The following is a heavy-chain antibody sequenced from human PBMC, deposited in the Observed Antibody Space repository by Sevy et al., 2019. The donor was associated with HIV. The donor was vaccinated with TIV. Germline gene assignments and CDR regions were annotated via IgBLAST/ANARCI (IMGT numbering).Heavy chain of an antibody. CDR1: GFTVSTYA. CDR2: ITGGGDST. Sequence: GGSLRLSCAASGFTVSTYAINWVRQAPGGGLEWVSAITGGGDSTYYADSVKGRFTISRDNSKNVVYLQMNSLRPEDTAVYYCAAGDTSMVTDLDYWGQGTLVTVSS. CDR3: AAGDTSMVTDLDY. V-gene: IGHV3-23*01. J-gene: IGHJ4*02. D-gene: IGHD5-18*01.